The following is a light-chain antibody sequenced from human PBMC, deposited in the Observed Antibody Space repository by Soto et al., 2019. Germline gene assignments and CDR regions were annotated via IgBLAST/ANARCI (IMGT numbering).Light chain of an antibody. V-gene: IGKV3-20*01. CDR3: QQYGTSRVT. J-gene: IGKJ3*01. CDR1: QSIGGNF. CDR2: GVS. Sequence: EIVLTQSPGTLSFSPGERAPASCRASQSIGGNFLAWYQQKPGQAPRLLIYGVSKRATGIPDRFSGSGSGTEFTLTISRLEPEDFAVYYCQQYGTSRVTFGPGTKVEI.